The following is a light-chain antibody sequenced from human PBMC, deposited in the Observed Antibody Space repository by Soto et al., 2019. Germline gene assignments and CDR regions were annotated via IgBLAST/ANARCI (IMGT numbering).Light chain of an antibody. CDR3: HQYDSWT. V-gene: IGKV3-20*01. Sequence: EIVLTQSAVTLSLSPGERASHSYRSSLSCTSICLAWYQQKPGQAPRLLIYGASSRATGIPDRFSGSGSWTDFTLTISRLEPEDFAVYYCHQYDSWTFGQGTKVDIK. J-gene: IGKJ1*01. CDR2: GAS. CDR1: LSCTSIC.